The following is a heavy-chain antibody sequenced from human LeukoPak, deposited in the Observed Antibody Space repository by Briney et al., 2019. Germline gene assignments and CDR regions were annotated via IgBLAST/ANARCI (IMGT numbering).Heavy chain of an antibody. J-gene: IGHJ4*02. CDR2: ISYDGSNK. Sequence: GGSLRLSCAASGFTFSSYVMHWVRQAPGKGLEWVAVISYDGSNKYYADSVKGRFTISRDNSKNTLYLQMNSLRAEDTAVYYCARDRDYAFDYWGQGTLVTVSS. V-gene: IGHV3-30*04. CDR1: GFTFSSYV. CDR3: ARDRDYAFDY. D-gene: IGHD4-17*01.